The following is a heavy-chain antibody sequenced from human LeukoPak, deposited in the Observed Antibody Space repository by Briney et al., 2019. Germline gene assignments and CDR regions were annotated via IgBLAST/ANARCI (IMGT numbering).Heavy chain of an antibody. CDR3: VRENHGSFDY. J-gene: IGHJ4*02. V-gene: IGHV3-21*01. Sequence: GSLRLSCAASGFSFSTYYVNWVRQAPGKGLEWVSCISSSSTYIYYSDSVRGRFAISRDNAKNSLYLQMNSLRAEDTAVYYCVRENHGSFDYWGQGSLVTVSS. CDR2: ISSSSTYI. CDR1: GFSFSTYY. D-gene: IGHD1-14*01.